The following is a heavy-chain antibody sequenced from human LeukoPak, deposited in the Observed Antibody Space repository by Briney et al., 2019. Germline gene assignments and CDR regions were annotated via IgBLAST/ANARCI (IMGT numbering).Heavy chain of an antibody. J-gene: IGHJ4*02. D-gene: IGHD2-21*01. CDR1: GFTFDDYA. Sequence: GGSLRLSCAASGFTFDDYAMYWVRQAPGKGLEWVSGISWNSGSIGYADSVKGRFTISRDNAKNSLYLQMNSLRAEDTAVYYCARAEEVIERYWGQGTLVTVSS. CDR2: ISWNSGSI. CDR3: ARAEEVIERY. V-gene: IGHV3-9*01.